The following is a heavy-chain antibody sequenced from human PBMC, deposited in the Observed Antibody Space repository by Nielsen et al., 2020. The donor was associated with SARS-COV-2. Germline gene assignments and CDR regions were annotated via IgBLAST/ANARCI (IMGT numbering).Heavy chain of an antibody. D-gene: IGHD2-2*01. Sequence: SETLSLTCAVSGGSISSGGYSWSWLRQPPGKGLEWIGYIYHSGSTYYNPSLKSRVTISVDRSKNQFSLKLSSVTAADTAVYYCARGACSSTSCYPNWFDPWGQGTLVTVSS. CDR2: IYHSGST. CDR1: GGSISSGGYS. CDR3: ARGACSSTSCYPNWFDP. V-gene: IGHV4-30-2*01. J-gene: IGHJ5*02.